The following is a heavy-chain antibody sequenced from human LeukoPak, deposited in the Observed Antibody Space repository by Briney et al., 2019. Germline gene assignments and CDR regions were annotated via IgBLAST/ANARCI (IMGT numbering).Heavy chain of an antibody. CDR3: ANELYGDYYYGMDV. D-gene: IGHD4-17*01. V-gene: IGHV3-30*02. Sequence: PGGSLRLSCAASGFTFSSYGMHWVRQAPGKGLEWVAFIRYDGSNKYYADSVKGRFTISRDNSKNTLYLQMNSLRAEDTAVCYCANELYGDYYYGMDVWGQGTTVTVSS. CDR2: IRYDGSNK. CDR1: GFTFSSYG. J-gene: IGHJ6*02.